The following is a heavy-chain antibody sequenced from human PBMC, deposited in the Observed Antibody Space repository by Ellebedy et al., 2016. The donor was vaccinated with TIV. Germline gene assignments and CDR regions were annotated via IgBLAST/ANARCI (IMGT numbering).Heavy chain of an antibody. Sequence: AASVKVSCKASGYTFTSYYMHWVRQVPGQGLEWMGIINPSGGSTSYAQKLQGRVTMTRDTSTSTVYMELSSLRSEDTAVYYCARAPYSYGNFDYWGQGTLVTVSS. CDR2: INPSGGST. V-gene: IGHV1-46*04. CDR1: GYTFTSYY. J-gene: IGHJ4*02. D-gene: IGHD5-18*01. CDR3: ARAPYSYGNFDY.